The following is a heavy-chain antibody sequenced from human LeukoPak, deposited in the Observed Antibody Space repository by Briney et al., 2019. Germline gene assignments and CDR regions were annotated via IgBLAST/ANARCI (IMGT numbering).Heavy chain of an antibody. CDR2: IYYSGST. CDR3: ARYGVVVSDATVNQYHYYMDI. V-gene: IGHV4-59*01. Sequence: SETLSLTCTVSGGSISSYYWSWIRQPPGKGLKWIGYIYYSGSTNYNPSLKSRVTISVDTSKKQFSLKLSSVTAADTAVYYCARYGVVVSDATVNQYHYYMDIWGKGTTVTVSS. D-gene: IGHD2-2*01. CDR1: GGSISSYY. J-gene: IGHJ6*03.